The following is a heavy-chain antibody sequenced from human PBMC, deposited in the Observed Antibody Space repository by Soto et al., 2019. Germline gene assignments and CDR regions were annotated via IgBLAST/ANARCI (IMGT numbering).Heavy chain of an antibody. D-gene: IGHD3-10*01. Sequence: QVPLVQSGAEVKKPGSSVTVSCKASGGTFSSYAIHWVRQAPGQGLEWMGGIIPMYGPAKYAQRCQGRVTITADESTTTVYMELTSLTSQDTAVDYCARVTAIVRVVIDSWFDPLGDGTLVTVSS. V-gene: IGHV1-69*01. J-gene: IGHJ5*02. CDR2: IIPMYGPA. CDR3: ARVTAIVRVVIDSWFDP. CDR1: GGTFSSYA.